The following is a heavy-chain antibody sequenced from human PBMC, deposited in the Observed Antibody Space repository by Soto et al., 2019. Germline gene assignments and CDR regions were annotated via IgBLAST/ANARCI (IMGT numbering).Heavy chain of an antibody. J-gene: IGHJ3*02. Sequence: PGGSLRLSCAASGFTFSSYSMNWVRQAPGKGLEWVSYISSSSSTIYYADSVKGRFTISRDNAKNSLYLQMNSLRAEDTAVYYCARGLDTVPHAFDIWGQGTMVTVSS. CDR2: ISSSSSTI. CDR1: GFTFSSYS. CDR3: ARGLDTVPHAFDI. D-gene: IGHD4-17*01. V-gene: IGHV3-48*01.